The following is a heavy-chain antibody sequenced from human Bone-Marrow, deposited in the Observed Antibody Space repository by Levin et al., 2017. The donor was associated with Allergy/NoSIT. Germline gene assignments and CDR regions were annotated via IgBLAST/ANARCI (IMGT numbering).Heavy chain of an antibody. J-gene: IGHJ4*02. D-gene: IGHD3-3*01. CDR1: GGSFSGYY. V-gene: IGHV4-34*01. CDR3: ARVRDRFLEWLPPFDY. Sequence: SETLSLTCAVYGGSFSGYYWSWIRQPPGKGLEWIGEINHSGSTNYNPSLKSRVTISVDTSKNQFSLKLSSVTAADTAVYYCARVRDRFLEWLPPFDYWGQGTLVTVSS. CDR2: INHSGST.